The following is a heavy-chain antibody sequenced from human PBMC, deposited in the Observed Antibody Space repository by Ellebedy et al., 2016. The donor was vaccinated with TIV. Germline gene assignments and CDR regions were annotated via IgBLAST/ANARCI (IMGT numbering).Heavy chain of an antibody. CDR1: GFSFRSYW. Sequence: GESLKISCAASGFSFRSYWMSWVRQAPGKGLEWVANIYQDGSDNYYVDSVKGRFTISRDNAKNSLYLQLNSLRVEDTAVYYCARRGSYGDYAVQVNNWFDRWGQGTLVTV. J-gene: IGHJ5*02. D-gene: IGHD4-17*01. CDR3: ARRGSYGDYAVQVNNWFDR. V-gene: IGHV3-7*01. CDR2: IYQDGSDN.